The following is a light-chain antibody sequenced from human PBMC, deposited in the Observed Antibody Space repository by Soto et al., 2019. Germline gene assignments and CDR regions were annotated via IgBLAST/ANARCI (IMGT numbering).Light chain of an antibody. CDR2: GNS. Sequence: QSALTQPPSVSGAPGQRVTISCTGSSSNIGGCYDVPWYQQLPGTAPKLLIYGNSKRPSGVPDRFSGSKSGTSASLAITGLPDEDDAYYYCPYSVSCLSVLFGGGTKLTVL. V-gene: IGLV1-40*01. CDR3: PYSVSCLSVL. CDR1: SSNIGGCYD. J-gene: IGLJ2*01.